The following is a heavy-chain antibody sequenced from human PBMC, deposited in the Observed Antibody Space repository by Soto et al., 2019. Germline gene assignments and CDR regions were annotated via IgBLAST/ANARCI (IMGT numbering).Heavy chain of an antibody. Sequence: SVKVSCKASGGTFSSYAISWVRQAPGQGLEWMGGIIPIFGTANYAQKFQGRVTITADESTSTAYMELSSLRSEDTAVYYCARSHVPTLEPSYYFDYWGQGTLVTVSS. V-gene: IGHV1-69*13. CDR1: GGTFSSYA. J-gene: IGHJ4*02. D-gene: IGHD1-1*01. CDR3: ARSHVPTLEPSYYFDY. CDR2: IIPIFGTA.